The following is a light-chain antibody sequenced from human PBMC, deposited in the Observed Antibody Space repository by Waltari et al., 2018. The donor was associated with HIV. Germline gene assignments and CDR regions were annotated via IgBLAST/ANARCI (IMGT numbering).Light chain of an antibody. CDR1: QSIATW. CDR3: QQYNTSSPWT. V-gene: IGKV1-5*03. CDR2: RAS. J-gene: IGKJ1*01. Sequence: DIQMTQSPSTLPACVGDRITITCRASQSIATWLAWYQQKPGKAPKLLIYRASSLETGVPSRFRGSGSGTEFTLTISSLQPEDFATYYCQQYNTSSPWTFGQGTKVDI.